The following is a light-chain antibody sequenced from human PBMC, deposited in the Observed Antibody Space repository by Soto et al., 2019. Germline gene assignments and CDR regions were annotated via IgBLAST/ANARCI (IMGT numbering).Light chain of an antibody. V-gene: IGLV2-14*01. J-gene: IGLJ1*01. CDR2: EVS. CDR3: SSYTRSSTYV. CDR1: SSDVGYYNY. Sequence: QSALTQPASVSGSPGQSITISCTGTSSDVGYYNYVSWYQQHPGKAPKLMIYEVSYRPSGVSNRFSGSKSGNTASLTISGLQAEDEADYYCSSYTRSSTYVFGTGTKVTVL.